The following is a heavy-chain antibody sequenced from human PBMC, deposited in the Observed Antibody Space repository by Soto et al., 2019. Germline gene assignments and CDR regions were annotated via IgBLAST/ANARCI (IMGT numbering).Heavy chain of an antibody. CDR2: MNPNSGDT. V-gene: IGHV1-2*02. CDR3: AGESGGATATLDYYYFYMDV. CDR1: GYRFSDYY. D-gene: IGHD5-12*01. Sequence: QVQLVQTGAEVKKPGASVTVSCKASGYRFSDYYLHWVRQAPGQGPEWMGWMNPNSGDTKYAQKLKGRVTMTREASVRTAFMELNWLKSDDTAVYYCAGESGGATATLDYYYFYMDVWGIGTTVTVSS. J-gene: IGHJ6*03.